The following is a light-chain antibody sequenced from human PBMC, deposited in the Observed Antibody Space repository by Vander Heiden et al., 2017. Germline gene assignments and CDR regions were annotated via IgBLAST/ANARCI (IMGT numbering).Light chain of an antibody. CDR3: QSYDSSLSGSVV. Sequence: QSVLTQPPSVSGAPGQRVTISCTWSSSNIGAGYDVHWYQQLPGTGPKLLIYGNSNRPSGVPDRFSGSKSGTSASLAITGLQAEDEADYYCQSYDSSLSGSVVFGGGTKLTVL. CDR2: GNS. V-gene: IGLV1-40*01. CDR1: SSNIGAGYD. J-gene: IGLJ2*01.